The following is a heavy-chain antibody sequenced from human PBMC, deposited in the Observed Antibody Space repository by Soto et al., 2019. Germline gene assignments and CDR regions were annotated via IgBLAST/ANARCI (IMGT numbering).Heavy chain of an antibody. Sequence: QVQLVESGGGVVQPGRSLRLSCAASGFTFSSYGMHWVRQAPGKGLEWVAVIWYDGSNKYYADSVKGRFTISRDNSKNMLYLQMNSLRAEDTAVYYCARDSLTTVVTRKAFDYWGQGTLVTVSS. V-gene: IGHV3-33*01. D-gene: IGHD4-17*01. CDR3: ARDSLTTVVTRKAFDY. CDR1: GFTFSSYG. CDR2: IWYDGSNK. J-gene: IGHJ4*02.